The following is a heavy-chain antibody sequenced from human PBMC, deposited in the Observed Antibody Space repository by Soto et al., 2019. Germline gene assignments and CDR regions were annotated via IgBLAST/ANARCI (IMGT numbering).Heavy chain of an antibody. Sequence: QVQLQESGPGLVKPSETLSLTCTVSGGSMSSYYWSWIRQTPGKGLAWIGYIYYSGSTNYNPSLKSRVTISVDTSKNQFYRKLSSVTAADTAVYYCARGDYGGNPLDYWGQGTLVTVSS. J-gene: IGHJ4*02. CDR2: IYYSGST. V-gene: IGHV4-59*01. CDR3: ARGDYGGNPLDY. D-gene: IGHD4-17*01. CDR1: GGSMSSYY.